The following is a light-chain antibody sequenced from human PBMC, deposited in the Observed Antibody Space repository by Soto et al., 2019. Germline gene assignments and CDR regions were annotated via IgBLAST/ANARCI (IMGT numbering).Light chain of an antibody. Sequence: DIQMTQSPSTLSASIGDSVTLTCRASQIIARWLAWYQQKSGKAPNLVIYDATKLQSGVPSRFSATASGAEFTLTISGLQAEDFATYYFLQYNTFPHSFGQGTRLEI. CDR1: QIIARW. V-gene: IGKV1-5*01. CDR3: LQYNTFPHS. J-gene: IGKJ2*03. CDR2: DAT.